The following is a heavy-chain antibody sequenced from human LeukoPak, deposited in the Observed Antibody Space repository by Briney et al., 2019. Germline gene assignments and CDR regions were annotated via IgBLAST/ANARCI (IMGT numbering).Heavy chain of an antibody. CDR1: GFTFSRYW. Sequence: PGGSLRLSCAASGFTFSRYWMSWVRQAPGKGLEWVANIKHDASEIHYVDFVKGRFTISRDNAKNSLYLQMNSLRAEDTAVYYCARDSEAAGEWFDYWGQGTLVTVSS. CDR3: ARDSEAAGEWFDY. D-gene: IGHD2-8*01. J-gene: IGHJ4*02. CDR2: IKHDASEI. V-gene: IGHV3-7*04.